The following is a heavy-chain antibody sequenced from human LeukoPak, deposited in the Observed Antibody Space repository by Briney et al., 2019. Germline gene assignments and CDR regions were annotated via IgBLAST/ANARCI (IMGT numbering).Heavy chain of an antibody. CDR1: GFIFSNYY. CDR3: GRGKSPAAVDD. CDR2: INGDGSNV. J-gene: IGHJ4*02. V-gene: IGHV3-74*01. Sequence: GGSLRLSCAASGFIFSNYYMHWVRQAPGKGLVWVSHINGDGSNVNYADSVKGRFTISRDNAKNTLYLQMNSLRVEDTALYYCGRGKSPAAVDDWGQGTLVTVSS. D-gene: IGHD2-2*01.